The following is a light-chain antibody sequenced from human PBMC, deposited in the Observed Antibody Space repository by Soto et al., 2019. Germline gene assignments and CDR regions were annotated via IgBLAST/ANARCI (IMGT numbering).Light chain of an antibody. CDR2: GAS. CDR3: QQYNNWPWT. V-gene: IGKV3-15*01. Sequence: EIVMTQSPVTLPVSPGGRATLSCRASQSISDTLAWYQQKPGQAPRLLIHGASTRAPGFPARFSGSGSGTDFTLTISSLQSEDFAVYYCQQYNNWPWTFGQGTKVDI. J-gene: IGKJ1*01. CDR1: QSISDT.